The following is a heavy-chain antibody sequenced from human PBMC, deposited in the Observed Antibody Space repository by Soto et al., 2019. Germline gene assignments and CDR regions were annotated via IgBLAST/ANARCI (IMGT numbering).Heavy chain of an antibody. CDR2: ISAYNGNT. CDR3: ARKDYYDSSGYRRDFDY. Sequence: QVQLVQSGAEVKKPGASVKVSCKASGYTFTSYGISWVRQAPGQGLEWMGWISAYNGNTNYAQQLQGRVTMTTDTSTSTAHMELRSLRSDDTAVYYCARKDYYDSSGYRRDFDYWGQGTLVTVSS. V-gene: IGHV1-18*01. J-gene: IGHJ4*02. CDR1: GYTFTSYG. D-gene: IGHD3-22*01.